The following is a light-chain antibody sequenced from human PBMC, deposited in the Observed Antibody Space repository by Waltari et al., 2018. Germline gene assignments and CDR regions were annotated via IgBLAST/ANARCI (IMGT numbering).Light chain of an antibody. CDR3: QQYYSTPPT. V-gene: IGKV4-1*01. CDR2: WAS. CDR1: QTVLYTSNNRSY. J-gene: IGKJ1*01. Sequence: IVMTQYTDSLAVSLGERDTINCKASQTVLYTSNNRSYLTWFQQKPGQPPKLLIYWASTRESWVPDRFSGSGSGTDFTLTITGLQAEDVAVYYCQQYYSTPPTFGQGTKVEVK.